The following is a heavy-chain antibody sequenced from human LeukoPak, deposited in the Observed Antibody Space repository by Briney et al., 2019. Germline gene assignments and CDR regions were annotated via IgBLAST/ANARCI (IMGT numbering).Heavy chain of an antibody. D-gene: IGHD3-16*01. CDR3: AKDSSPRYYDYVWGSPYYFDY. CDR1: GFTFSSYA. V-gene: IGHV3-23*01. Sequence: PGGSLRLSCAASGFTFSSYAMSWVRQAPGKGLEWVSAISGSGGSTYYADSVKGRFTISRDNSKNTLYLQMNSLRAEDTAVYYCAKDSSPRYYDYVWGSPYYFDYWGQGTLVTVSS. J-gene: IGHJ4*02. CDR2: ISGSGGST.